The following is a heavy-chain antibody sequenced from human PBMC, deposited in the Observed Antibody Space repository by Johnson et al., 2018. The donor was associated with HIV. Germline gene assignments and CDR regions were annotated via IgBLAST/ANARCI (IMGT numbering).Heavy chain of an antibody. D-gene: IGHD3-10*01. CDR3: AKTRHYYEAFDI. CDR1: GFTFSDHW. J-gene: IGHJ3*02. V-gene: IGHV3-74*01. CDR2: INGDGSRT. Sequence: VQLVESGGGLVQPGGSLRLPCGAPGFTFSDHWMQWVSQASGKGLVWVSRINGDGSRTSYGDYVRRRYTISKEHAKNSLYLQMNGRRAEDTAVYYCAKTRHYYEAFDIWGPGTMVTVSS.